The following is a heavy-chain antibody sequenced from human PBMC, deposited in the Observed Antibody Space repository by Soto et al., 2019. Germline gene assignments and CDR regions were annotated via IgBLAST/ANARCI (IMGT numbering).Heavy chain of an antibody. V-gene: IGHV3-23*01. D-gene: IGHD2-2*01. CDR1: GFTFGDHA. Sequence: PGGSLRLSCAASGFTFGDHAMSWVRQAPGKGLEWVSVISGSGGITYYEDSVKGRFTISRDNSKKTLYLQMSSLRADDTAVYFCTKALYCSSTSCYSGGDSFHVWGQGTMVTVSS. CDR3: TKALYCSSTSCYSGGDSFHV. J-gene: IGHJ3*01. CDR2: ISGSGGIT.